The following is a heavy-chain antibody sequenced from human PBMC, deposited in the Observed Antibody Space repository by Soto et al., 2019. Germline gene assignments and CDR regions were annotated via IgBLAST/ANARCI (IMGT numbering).Heavy chain of an antibody. CDR2: FDPEDGET. CDR1: GYTLTELS. Sequence: ASVKVSCKVSGYTLTELSMHWVRQAPGKGLEWMGGFDPEDGETIYAQKFQGRVTMTEDTSTDTAYMELSSLRSEDTAVYYCGKDNLMVRGVPYYYYGMDVWGQGTTVTVSS. V-gene: IGHV1-24*01. J-gene: IGHJ6*02. D-gene: IGHD3-10*01. CDR3: GKDNLMVRGVPYYYYGMDV.